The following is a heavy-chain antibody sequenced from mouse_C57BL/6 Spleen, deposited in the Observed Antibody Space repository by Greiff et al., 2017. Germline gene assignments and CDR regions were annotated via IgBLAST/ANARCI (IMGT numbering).Heavy chain of an antibody. V-gene: IGHV1-55*01. CDR1: GYTFTSYW. CDR2: IYPGSGST. Sequence: VQLQQPGAELVKPGASVKMSCKASGYTFTSYWITWVKQRPGQGLEWIGVIYPGSGSTNYNEKFKSKATLTVATSSRTAYMQLSSLTYEDSAVDYCAKDSSGYKVAYWGQGTLVTVSA. CDR3: AKDSSGYKVAY. D-gene: IGHD3-2*02. J-gene: IGHJ3*01.